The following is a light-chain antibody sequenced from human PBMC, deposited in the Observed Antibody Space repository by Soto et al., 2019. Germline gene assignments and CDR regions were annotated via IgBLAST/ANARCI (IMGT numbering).Light chain of an antibody. J-gene: IGKJ4*01. Sequence: EIVLTQSPATLSLSPGERATLSCRASQSVGSNLAWYQQKPGQAPRLLIYDASNRATGIPARFSGSGSGTDFTLTISSLEPEDFSVYYCQQRSDWLLTFGRGTKVEIK. CDR1: QSVGSN. V-gene: IGKV3-11*01. CDR3: QQRSDWLLT. CDR2: DAS.